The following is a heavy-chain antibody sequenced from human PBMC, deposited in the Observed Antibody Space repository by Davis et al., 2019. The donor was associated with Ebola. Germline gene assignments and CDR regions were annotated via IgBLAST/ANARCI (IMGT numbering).Heavy chain of an antibody. J-gene: IGHJ3*02. Sequence: PGGSLRLSCAASGFTFSTYTMTWVRQAPGKGLEWVSSISISSTFIYYADSVKGRFTVSRATAKNSLSLQMNSLRAEDTAVYYCAGGESGWDASDIWGRGTMVTVSS. CDR1: GFTFSTYT. CDR3: AGGESGWDASDI. V-gene: IGHV3-21*01. D-gene: IGHD6-19*01. CDR2: ISISSTFI.